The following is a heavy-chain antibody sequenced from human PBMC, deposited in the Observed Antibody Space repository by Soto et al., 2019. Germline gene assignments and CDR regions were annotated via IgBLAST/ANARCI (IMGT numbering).Heavy chain of an antibody. V-gene: IGHV3-53*01. CDR2: IYADGNM. Sequence: EVQLVESGGGLIRPGGSLRLSCAASGFSVSTNYLTWVRQAPGTGLESVAVIYADGNMYYADSVQGRFTISRDDSKNVLFLQMDSLRAEDTAVYYCATPGPKWPRHSFEIWDQGTLVTVSS. D-gene: IGHD5-12*01. CDR1: GFSVSTNY. CDR3: ATPGPKWPRHSFEI. J-gene: IGHJ3*02.